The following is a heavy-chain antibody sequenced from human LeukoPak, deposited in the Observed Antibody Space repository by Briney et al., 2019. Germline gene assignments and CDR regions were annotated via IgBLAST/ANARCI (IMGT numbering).Heavy chain of an antibody. J-gene: IGHJ4*02. Sequence: GESLKISCKGSGYSFTSYWIGWVRQMPGKGLEWMGIIYPGDSDTRYSPSFQGQVTISADKSISTAYLQWSSLKASDTAMYYCAGHFEEVITTVDYFDYWGQGTLVTVSS. V-gene: IGHV5-51*01. D-gene: IGHD3-22*01. CDR2: IYPGDSDT. CDR1: GYSFTSYW. CDR3: AGHFEEVITTVDYFDY.